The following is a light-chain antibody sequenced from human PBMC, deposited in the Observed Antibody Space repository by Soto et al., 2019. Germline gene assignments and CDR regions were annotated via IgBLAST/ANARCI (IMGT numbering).Light chain of an antibody. V-gene: IGLV2-8*01. CDR3: SSYAGSTTWV. CDR2: DVV. Sequence: QSALTQPPSASGSPGQSVTISCTGSSSDIGRYNFVAWYQQHPGQAPKVILYDVVKRPSGVPDRFSGSKSGNTASLTVSGLHAEDEADYHCSSYAGSTTWVFGGGTKLTVL. CDR1: SSDIGRYNF. J-gene: IGLJ3*02.